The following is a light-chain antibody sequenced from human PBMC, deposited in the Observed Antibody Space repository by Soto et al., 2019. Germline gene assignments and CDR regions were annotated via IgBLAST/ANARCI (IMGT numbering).Light chain of an antibody. J-gene: IGLJ2*01. V-gene: IGLV2-14*01. CDR1: SSDVGSYDH. CDR2: EIS. Sequence: QSVLTQPASVSGSPGQSITISCSGTSSDVGSYDHVAWYQQFPGKAPELIIYEISNRPSGVSSRFSGSKSGNTASLTISGLQAEDESDYYCSSYTTSHTLVFGGGTKLTVL. CDR3: SSYTTSHTLV.